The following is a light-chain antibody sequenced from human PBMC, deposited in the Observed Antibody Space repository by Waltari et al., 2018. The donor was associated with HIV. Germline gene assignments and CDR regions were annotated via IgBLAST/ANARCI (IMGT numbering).Light chain of an antibody. Sequence: DIQMTQSTSSLSASVGDRVTITCRASQGISNYLAWYQQKPGKVPKFLIYGASTLQSGVPSRFSGSGSGTDFTLTISSLQPEDVATYYCQKYNSVPPWTFGQGTKVEIK. V-gene: IGKV1-27*01. CDR1: QGISNY. CDR3: QKYNSVPPWT. J-gene: IGKJ1*01. CDR2: GAS.